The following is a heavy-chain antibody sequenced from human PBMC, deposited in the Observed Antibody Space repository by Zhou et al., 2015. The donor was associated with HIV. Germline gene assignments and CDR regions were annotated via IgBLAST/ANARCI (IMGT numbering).Heavy chain of an antibody. V-gene: IGHV1-69*12. Sequence: QVQLVQSGAEVKKPGSSVKVSCKASGGTFSSYAISWVRQAPGQGLEWMGGIIPIFGTANYAQKFQGRVTITADESTSTAYMELSSLRSEDTAVYYCARAPNTVTTRSSYWYFDLWGRGTLVTVSS. D-gene: IGHD4-17*01. J-gene: IGHJ2*01. CDR3: ARAPNTVTTRSSYWYFDL. CDR1: GGTFSSYA. CDR2: IIPIFGTA.